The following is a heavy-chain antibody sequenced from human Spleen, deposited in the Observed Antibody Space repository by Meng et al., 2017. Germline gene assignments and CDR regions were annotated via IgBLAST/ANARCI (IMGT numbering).Heavy chain of an antibody. J-gene: IGHJ6*02. Sequence: ASVKVSCKASGYTFTSYAMNWVRQAPGQGLEWMGWINTNTGNPTYAQGFTGRFVFSLDTSVSTAYLQISSLKAEDTAVYYCARVGYCSSTSCYSGFGKFDWLPYQHYYYGMDVWGQGTTVTVSS. CDR2: INTNTGNP. D-gene: IGHD2-2*03. CDR1: GYTFTSYA. CDR3: ARVGYCSSTSCYSGFGKFDWLPYQHYYYGMDV. V-gene: IGHV7-4-1*02.